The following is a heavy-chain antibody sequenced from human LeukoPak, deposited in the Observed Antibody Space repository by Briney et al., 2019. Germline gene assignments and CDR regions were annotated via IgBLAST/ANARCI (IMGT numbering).Heavy chain of an antibody. CDR2: IYSGGST. CDR1: GFTVSSNY. D-gene: IGHD2-2*02. J-gene: IGHJ4*02. CDR3: AIDVEGYCSSTSCYNGGDY. Sequence: GGSLRLSCAASGFTVSSNYMSWVRQAPGKGLEWVSVIYSGGSTYYADSVKGRFTISRDNSKNTLYLQMNSLRAEDTAVYYCAIDVEGYCSSTSCYNGGDYWGEGTLVTVSS. V-gene: IGHV3-66*02.